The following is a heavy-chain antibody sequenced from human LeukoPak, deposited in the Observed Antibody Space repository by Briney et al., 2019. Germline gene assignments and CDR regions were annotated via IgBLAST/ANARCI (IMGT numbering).Heavy chain of an antibody. Sequence: GGSLRLACAASGFTFSSYAMHWVRQAPGKGLEWVAVISYDGSNKYYADSVKGRFTISRDNSKNTLYLQMNSLRAEDTAVYYCARDHDSSEHRYYYYYGMDVWGQGTTVTVSS. CDR3: ARDHDSSEHRYYYYYGMDV. CDR1: GFTFSSYA. J-gene: IGHJ6*02. V-gene: IGHV3-30-3*01. CDR2: ISYDGSNK. D-gene: IGHD3-22*01.